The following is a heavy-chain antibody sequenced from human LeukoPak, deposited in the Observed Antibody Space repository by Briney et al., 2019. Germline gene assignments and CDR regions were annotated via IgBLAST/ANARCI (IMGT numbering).Heavy chain of an antibody. CDR1: EFTFRNYW. V-gene: IGHV3-7*04. Sequence: GGSLRLSCAASEFTFRNYWMSWVRQAPGKGLEWVANINQHGSEKYYVDSVKGRFTISRDNAKNSLPLQMNSLRAEDTAVYYCAKALADHYGVFDYWGQGTLVTVSS. CDR3: AKALADHYGVFDY. CDR2: INQHGSEK. J-gene: IGHJ4*02. D-gene: IGHD4-17*01.